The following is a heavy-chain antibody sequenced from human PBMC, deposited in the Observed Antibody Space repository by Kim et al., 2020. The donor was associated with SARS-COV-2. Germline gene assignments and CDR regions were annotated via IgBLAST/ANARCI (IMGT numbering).Heavy chain of an antibody. Sequence: YADSVTGRFTISRCNAKTTLYLQMNSLRAEDTSVYYCARIIAAAGNYFDYWGQGTLVTVSS. D-gene: IGHD6-13*01. J-gene: IGHJ4*02. CDR3: ARIIAAAGNYFDY. V-gene: IGHV3-23*01.